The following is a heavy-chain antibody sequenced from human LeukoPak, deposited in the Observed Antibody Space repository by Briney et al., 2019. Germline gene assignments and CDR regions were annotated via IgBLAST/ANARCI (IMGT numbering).Heavy chain of an antibody. D-gene: IGHD1-26*01. CDR2: ISASGDVT. J-gene: IGHJ3*02. CDR3: AKSLLTTASGTGRAFDI. V-gene: IGHV3-23*01. Sequence: GGSLRLSCEASRFSFSAYPMGWGRRAPGKGLEWVSGISASGDVTFHADPLKGRFTISRDNSNNTLYLQMDSLRAEDTAKYYCAKSLLTTASGTGRAFDIWGQGTVVTVSA. CDR1: RFSFSAYP.